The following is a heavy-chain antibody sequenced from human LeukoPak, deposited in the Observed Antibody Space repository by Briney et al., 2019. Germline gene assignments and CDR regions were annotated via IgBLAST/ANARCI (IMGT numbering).Heavy chain of an antibody. CDR3: ARDGKPTNYYYSGMDV. Sequence: GRSLRLSCAASGFTFSSYGMQWVRQAPGKGLEWVAVIWYDGSNKYYADSVKGRFTISRDNSKNPLYLQMNSLRAEDTAVYYCARDGKPTNYYYSGMDVWGQGTTVTVSS. J-gene: IGHJ6*02. CDR1: GFTFSSYG. CDR2: IWYDGSNK. V-gene: IGHV3-33*01.